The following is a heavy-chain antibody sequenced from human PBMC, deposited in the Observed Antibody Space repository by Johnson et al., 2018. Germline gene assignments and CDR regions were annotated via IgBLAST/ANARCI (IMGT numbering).Heavy chain of an antibody. Sequence: VQLVETGGGAVQPGTSLRLSCVASGFTFGYYGMHWVRQAPGKGLEWVAVIWYDGNNKFYGDSVKGRFAISRDNSKNTLYIEMNSLRGEDTAVYYCATQDSSGYDTDYWGQGTLVTVSS. CDR1: GFTFGYYG. CDR2: IWYDGNNK. D-gene: IGHD5-12*01. V-gene: IGHV3-33*01. J-gene: IGHJ4*02. CDR3: ATQDSSGYDTDY.